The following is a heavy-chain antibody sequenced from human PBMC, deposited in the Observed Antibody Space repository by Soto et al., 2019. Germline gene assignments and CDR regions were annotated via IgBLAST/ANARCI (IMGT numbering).Heavy chain of an antibody. CDR1: GGSISSYY. CDR3: ARRGEVVVPAAMPYYYYGMDV. J-gene: IGHJ6*02. Sequence: SETLSLTCPVSGGSISSYYWSWIRQPPGKGLEWIGYIYYSGSTNYNPSPKSRVTISVDTSKNQFSLKLSSVTAADTAVYYCARRGEVVVPAAMPYYYYGMDVWGQGTTVT. V-gene: IGHV4-59*08. D-gene: IGHD2-2*01. CDR2: IYYSGST.